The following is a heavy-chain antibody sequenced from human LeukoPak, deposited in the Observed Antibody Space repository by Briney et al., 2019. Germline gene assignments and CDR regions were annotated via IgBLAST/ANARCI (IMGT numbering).Heavy chain of an antibody. CDR1: GFTFSSYS. CDR2: ISSSSSYI. D-gene: IGHD5-12*01. V-gene: IGHV3-21*01. J-gene: IGHJ4*02. Sequence: KPGGSLRLSCAASGFTFSSYSMNWVRQAPGKGLEWVSSISSSSSYIYYADSVKGRFTNSRDNAKNSLYLQMNSLRAEDTAVYYCARVEASGYDYGAFDYWGQGTLVTVSS. CDR3: ARVEASGYDYGAFDY.